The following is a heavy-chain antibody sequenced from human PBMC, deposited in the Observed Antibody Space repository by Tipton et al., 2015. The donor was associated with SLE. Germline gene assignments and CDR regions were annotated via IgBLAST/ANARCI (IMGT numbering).Heavy chain of an antibody. CDR3: ARGRGGEFLDY. V-gene: IGHV3-33*01. J-gene: IGHJ4*02. Sequence: QVQLVQSGGGVVQSGTSLRLSCAASGFTFSTSAMHWVRQAPGKGLEGVAVIWYDGSNKFYADSVKGRFTISRDNSKNTGSLQMNSLRVEDTAVYFCARGRGGEFLDYWGQGTLVTVSS. CDR1: GFTFSTSA. D-gene: IGHD3-16*01. CDR2: IWYDGSNK.